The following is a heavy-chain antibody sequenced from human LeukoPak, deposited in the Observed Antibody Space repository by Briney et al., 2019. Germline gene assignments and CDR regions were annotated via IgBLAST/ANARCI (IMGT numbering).Heavy chain of an antibody. D-gene: IGHD3-9*01. V-gene: IGHV4-34*01. J-gene: IGHJ5*02. CDR2: INHSGST. CDR1: GGSFSGYY. Sequence: SETLSLTCAVYGGSFSGYYWSWIRQPPGKGLEWIGEINHSGSTNYNPSLKSRVTISVDTSKNQFSLKLSSVTAADTAVYYCASSDVLRYFDWLSTWGQGTLVTVSS. CDR3: ASSDVLRYFDWLST.